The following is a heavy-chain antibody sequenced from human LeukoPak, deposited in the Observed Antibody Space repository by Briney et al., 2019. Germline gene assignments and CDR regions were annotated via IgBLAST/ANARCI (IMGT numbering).Heavy chain of an antibody. CDR3: ARERDTAMVTDY. J-gene: IGHJ4*02. Sequence: GGSLRLSCAASGFTFSSYAMHWVRQAPSKGLEWVAVISYDGSNKYYADSVKGRFTISRDNSKNTLYLQMNSLRAEDTAVYYCARERDTAMVTDYWGQGTLVTVSS. D-gene: IGHD5-18*01. V-gene: IGHV3-30-3*01. CDR2: ISYDGSNK. CDR1: GFTFSSYA.